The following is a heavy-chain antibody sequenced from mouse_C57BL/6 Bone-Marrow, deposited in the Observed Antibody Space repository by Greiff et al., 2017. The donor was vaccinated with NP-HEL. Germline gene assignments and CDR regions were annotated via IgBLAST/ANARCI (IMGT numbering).Heavy chain of an antibody. D-gene: IGHD2-4*01. CDR3: ARDDYDYPFAY. V-gene: IGHV5-4*01. Sequence: EVKLMESGGGLVKPGGSLKLSCAASGFTFSSYAMSWVRQTPEKRLEWVATISDGGSYTYYPDNVKGRFTISRDNAKNNLYLQMSHLKSEDTAMYYCARDDYDYPFAYWGQGTLVTVSA. CDR2: ISDGGSYT. CDR1: GFTFSSYA. J-gene: IGHJ3*01.